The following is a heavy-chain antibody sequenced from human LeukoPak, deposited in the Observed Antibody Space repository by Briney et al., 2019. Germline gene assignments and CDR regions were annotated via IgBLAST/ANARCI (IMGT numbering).Heavy chain of an antibody. CDR2: ISSNGGST. CDR3: AGVGDYSVFQFDY. CDR1: GFTLRRYS. J-gene: IGHJ4*02. Sequence: GGSLRLSCAAAGFTLRRYSMHWVRQAPGKGLEYVSAISSNGGSTYYANSVEGRFSISRDNSKNTLDLQMGSLRAEDTAVYYCAGVGDYSVFQFDYWGRGTLVTVSP. V-gene: IGHV3-64*01. D-gene: IGHD5/OR15-5a*01.